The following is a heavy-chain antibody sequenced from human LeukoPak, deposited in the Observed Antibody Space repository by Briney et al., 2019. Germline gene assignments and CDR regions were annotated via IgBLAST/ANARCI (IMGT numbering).Heavy chain of an antibody. V-gene: IGHV3-53*01. CDR1: GFTFSSYS. CDR3: ARDSPRNSSSSDI. J-gene: IGHJ3*02. D-gene: IGHD6-13*01. CDR2: IYSGGST. Sequence: GGSLRLSCAASGFTFSSYSMNWVRQAPGKGLEWVSVIYSGGSTYYADSVKGRFTISRDNSKNTLYLQMNSLRAEDTAVYYCARDSPRNSSSSDIWGQGTMVTVSS.